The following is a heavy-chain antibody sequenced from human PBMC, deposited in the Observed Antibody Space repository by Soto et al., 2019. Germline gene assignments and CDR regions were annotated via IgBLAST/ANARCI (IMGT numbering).Heavy chain of an antibody. V-gene: IGHV1-8*01. CDR3: ASSVLGFYYYLDV. CDR1: GYTFTKYD. D-gene: IGHD2-8*02. J-gene: IGHJ6*03. CDR2: MNPSSGKT. Sequence: GASLKVSCKASGYTFTKYDINWVRQATGQGLEWMGWMNPSSGKTGYAQKFQGRVTMTRNTSINTAYMELSSLRSEDTAVYFCASSVLGFYYYLDVWGKGTTVTVSS.